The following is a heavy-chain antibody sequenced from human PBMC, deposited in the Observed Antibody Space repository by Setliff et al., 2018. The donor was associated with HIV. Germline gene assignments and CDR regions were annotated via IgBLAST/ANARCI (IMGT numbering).Heavy chain of an antibody. J-gene: IGHJ4*02. CDR3: ARSPAAEGH. CDR1: GDSISSSSYY. Sequence: SETLSLTCTVSGDSISSSSYYWGWIRQPPGKGLEWIGSIFYSGHTYYNPSLRSRVTISVDTSKNQFSLKLRSVTAADTAVYYCARSPAAEGHWGQGTLVTVSS. CDR2: IFYSGHT. V-gene: IGHV4-39*01. D-gene: IGHD6-13*01.